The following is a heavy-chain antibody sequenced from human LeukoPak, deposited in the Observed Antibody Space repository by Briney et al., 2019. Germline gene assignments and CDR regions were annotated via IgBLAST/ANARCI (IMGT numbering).Heavy chain of an antibody. CDR2: ITYDGSNK. Sequence: GGSLRLSCAASGFTFSSYGMHWVRQAPGKGLEWVAVITYDGSNKYYADSVKGRFTISRDNAKNTLYLQMNSLRAEDTAVYYCALHQAGRDGYNELDYWGQGTLVTVSS. V-gene: IGHV3-30*03. CDR1: GFTFSSYG. CDR3: ALHQAGRDGYNELDY. D-gene: IGHD5-24*01. J-gene: IGHJ4*02.